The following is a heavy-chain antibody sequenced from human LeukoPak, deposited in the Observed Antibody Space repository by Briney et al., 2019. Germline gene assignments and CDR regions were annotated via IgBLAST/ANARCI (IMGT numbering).Heavy chain of an antibody. Sequence: GGSLRLSCAASGFTFSTYWMSWVRQAPGKGLEWVAYINQDGSEKYYVDSVKGRFTISRDNAKNSLYLQMNSLRAEDTAVHYCARPRGGRGYSGYDPYYFDYWGQGNPGHRLL. CDR1: GFTFSTYW. D-gene: IGHD5-12*01. J-gene: IGHJ4*02. CDR2: INQDGSEK. CDR3: ARPRGGRGYSGYDPYYFDY. V-gene: IGHV3-7*03.